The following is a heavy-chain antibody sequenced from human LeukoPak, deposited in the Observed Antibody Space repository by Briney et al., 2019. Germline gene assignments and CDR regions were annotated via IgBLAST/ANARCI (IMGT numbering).Heavy chain of an antibody. CDR2: IDWDDDK. CDR3: TRMPFGFGNAFDI. J-gene: IGHJ3*02. D-gene: IGHD3-10*01. V-gene: IGHV2-70*04. Sequence: SGPTLVKPTQTLTLTCTFSGFSLSTSGMRVSWIRQPPGKALEWLARIDWDDDKFYSTSLKTRLTISKDTSKNQVVLTMTNMDPVDTATYYCTRMPFGFGNAFDIWGQGTMVTVSS. CDR1: GFSLSTSGMR.